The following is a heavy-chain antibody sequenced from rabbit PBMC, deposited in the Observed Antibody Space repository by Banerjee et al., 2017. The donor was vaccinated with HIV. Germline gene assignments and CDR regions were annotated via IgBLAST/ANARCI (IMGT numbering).Heavy chain of an antibody. Sequence: QQLVESGGGLVKPGASLTLTCTASGFSFSNGYDMCWVRQAPGKGLEWIACIYAGSSSNTYSATWAKGRFTISKTSSTTVTLQMTSLTAADTATYFCARDTSTSFSTYGMDLRGPGTLVTVS. D-gene: IGHD1-1*01. CDR1: GFSFSNGYD. J-gene: IGHJ6*01. CDR2: IYAGSSSNT. CDR3: ARDTSTSFSTYGMDL. V-gene: IGHV1S40*01.